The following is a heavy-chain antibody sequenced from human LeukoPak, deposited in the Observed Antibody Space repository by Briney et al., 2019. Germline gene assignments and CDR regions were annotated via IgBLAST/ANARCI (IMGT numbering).Heavy chain of an antibody. CDR3: ARGELGPTYYYDSSGYYYPHYFDY. CDR1: GGSISSGGYS. Sequence: SETLSLTCAVSGGSISSGGYSWSWIRQPPGKGLEWIGYIYHSGSTHYNPSLKSRVTISVDRSKNQFSLKLSSVTAADTAVYYCARGELGPTYYYDSSGYYYPHYFDYWGQGTLVTVSS. CDR2: IYHSGST. D-gene: IGHD3-22*01. V-gene: IGHV4-30-2*01. J-gene: IGHJ4*02.